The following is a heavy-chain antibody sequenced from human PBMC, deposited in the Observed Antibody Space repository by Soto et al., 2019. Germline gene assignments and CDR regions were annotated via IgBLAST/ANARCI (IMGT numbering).Heavy chain of an antibody. J-gene: IGHJ4*02. Sequence: GGSLRLSCAASGFTFSSYAMSWVRQAPGKGLEWVSAISGSGGSTYYADSVKGRFTISRDNSKNTLYLQMNSLRAEDTAVYYCAKYGPPPGATILPPCDYWGQGTLVTVSS. CDR2: ISGSGGST. D-gene: IGHD5-12*01. CDR3: AKYGPPPGATILPPCDY. V-gene: IGHV3-23*01. CDR1: GFTFSSYA.